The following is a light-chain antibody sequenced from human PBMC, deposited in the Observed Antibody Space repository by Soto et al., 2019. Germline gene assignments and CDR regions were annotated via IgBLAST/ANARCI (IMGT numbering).Light chain of an antibody. CDR3: QQYGSSSWT. CDR2: GAS. Sequence: EIVLTQSPGTLSLSPGERATLSCRASQSISSSYLAWYQQKPGQAPRALIYGASSRSTGIPERLSGSGSGTDFTLTISRLEPEDFAVYYCQQYGSSSWTFGQGTKVEIK. J-gene: IGKJ1*01. CDR1: QSISSSY. V-gene: IGKV3-20*01.